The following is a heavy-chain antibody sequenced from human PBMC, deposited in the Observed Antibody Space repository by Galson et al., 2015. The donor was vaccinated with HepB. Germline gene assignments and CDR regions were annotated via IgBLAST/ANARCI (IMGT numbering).Heavy chain of an antibody. CDR3: ARDRYSHNLDAEC. J-gene: IGHJ4*02. V-gene: IGHV4-39*02. D-gene: IGHD3/OR15-3a*01. CDR1: GDSISSSNYY. CDR2: IYHRGDT. Sequence: ETLSLTCTVSGDSISSSNYYWAWIRQPPGKGLEWIATIYHRGDTYYNPSLQHRVTISIDTSRNEFYLKVKSGTAADAAVYYCARDRYSHNLDAECWGQGTLVTVSS.